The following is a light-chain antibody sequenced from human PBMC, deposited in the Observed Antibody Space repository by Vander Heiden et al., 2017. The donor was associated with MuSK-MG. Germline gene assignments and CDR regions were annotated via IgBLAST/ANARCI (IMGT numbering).Light chain of an antibody. CDR3: QQYYRSLAWT. V-gene: IGKV4-1*01. J-gene: IGKJ1*01. CDR1: QSVLYSSNNKNF. CDR2: WAS. Sequence: DIVMTQSPDSLAVSLGERATINCKSSQSVLYSSNNKNFLAWYQQKPGQPPKLLIYWASTRDSGVPDRFSGSGSGTDFTLTISSLQAEDVAVYYCQQYYRSLAWTLGQGTKVEIK.